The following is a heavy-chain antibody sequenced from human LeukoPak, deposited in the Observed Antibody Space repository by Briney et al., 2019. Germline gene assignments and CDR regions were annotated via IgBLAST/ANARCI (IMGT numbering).Heavy chain of an antibody. J-gene: IGHJ5*02. V-gene: IGHV3-21*04. CDR3: AREDYDYVWGSYPSGGFDP. CDR1: GFTFSSYS. CDR2: ISSSSSYI. D-gene: IGHD3-16*02. Sequence: GGSLRLSCAASGFTFSSYSMNWVRQAPGKRLEWVSSISSSSSYIYYADSVKGRFTISRDNAKNSLYLQMNSLRAEDTALYYCAREDYDYVWGSYPSGGFDPWGQGTLVTVSS.